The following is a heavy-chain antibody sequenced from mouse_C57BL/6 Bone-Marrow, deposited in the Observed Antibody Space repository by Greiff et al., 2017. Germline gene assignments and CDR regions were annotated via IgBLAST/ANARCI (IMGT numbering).Heavy chain of an antibody. V-gene: IGHV1-62-2*01. CDR3: AKHEDRSDDYVRWCAY. CDR1: GYTFTEYT. CDR2: FYPGSGSI. J-gene: IGHJ3*01. D-gene: IGHD2-4*01. Sequence: QVKLLQSGAELVKPGASVKLSCKASGYTFTEYTIHWVKQRSGQGLEWIGWFYPGSGSIKYNEKFKDKATLTADKSYSTVDMELSSWTSEYSAVYFCAKHEDRSDDYVRWCAYWGQGTLVTVSA.